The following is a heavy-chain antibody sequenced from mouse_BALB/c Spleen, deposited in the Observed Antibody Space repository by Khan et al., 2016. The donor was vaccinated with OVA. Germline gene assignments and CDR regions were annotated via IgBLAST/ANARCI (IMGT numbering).Heavy chain of an antibody. CDR3: NAGSNFL. Sequence: VQLQQPGAELVRSGASVKLSCTASGFNIKDYYLHWVKQRPKQGLEWIGWIDPANGKTDYAPKFQGKATLTADTSSNTAYLLLTSLPSEETAVFYCNAGSNFLWGKDTTLAVSS. D-gene: IGHD2-5*01. J-gene: IGHJ2*01. CDR2: IDPANGKT. CDR1: GFNIKDYY. V-gene: IGHV14-4*02.